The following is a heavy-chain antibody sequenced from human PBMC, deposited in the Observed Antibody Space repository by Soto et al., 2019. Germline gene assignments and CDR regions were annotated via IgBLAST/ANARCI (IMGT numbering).Heavy chain of an antibody. V-gene: IGHV4-4*07. CDR2: IYTSGST. CDR1: GGSISSYY. Sequence: SETLSLTCTVSGGSISSYYWSWIRQPAGKGLEWIGRIYTSGSTNYNPSLKSRVTMSVDTSKNQFSLKLSSVTAADTAVYYCAREVIGAAATTIYFDLWGRGTLVTVSS. D-gene: IGHD6-13*01. CDR3: AREVIGAAATTIYFDL. J-gene: IGHJ2*01.